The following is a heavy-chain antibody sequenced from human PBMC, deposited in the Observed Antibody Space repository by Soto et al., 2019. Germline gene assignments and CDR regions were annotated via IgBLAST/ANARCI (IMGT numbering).Heavy chain of an antibody. CDR2: ISGNGGST. CDR1: GFTFSTYA. J-gene: IGHJ4*02. V-gene: IGHV3-23*01. CDR3: AKSYSSNWYDYFDY. D-gene: IGHD6-13*01. Sequence: EVQLLESGGGLVQPGGSLRLSCAASGFTFSTYAMSWVRQAPGEGLEWVSAISGNGGSTYYADSVKGRFTISRDTSKNTLYLQMNSLRAEDTALYYCAKSYSSNWYDYFDYWGQGTLVTVSS.